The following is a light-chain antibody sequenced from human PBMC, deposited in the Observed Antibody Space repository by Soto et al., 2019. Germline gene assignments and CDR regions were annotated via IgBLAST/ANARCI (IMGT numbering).Light chain of an antibody. J-gene: IGKJ4*01. Sequence: EIVLTQSPGTLSLSPGERATLSCRASQSVSSSYLAWYQQKPGQSPRLLIYGASSSATGIPDRFSGSGSGTDFTLTISRLEPEDFAVYYCQQYDSSPLTFGGGTELEIK. V-gene: IGKV3-20*01. CDR2: GAS. CDR1: QSVSSSY. CDR3: QQYDSSPLT.